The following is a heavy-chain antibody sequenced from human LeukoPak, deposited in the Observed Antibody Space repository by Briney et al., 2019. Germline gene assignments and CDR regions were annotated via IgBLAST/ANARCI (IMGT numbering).Heavy chain of an antibody. CDR1: GFTFSSYG. J-gene: IGHJ4*02. V-gene: IGHV3-30*02. CDR2: IRYDGTNK. D-gene: IGHD3-22*01. Sequence: GGSLRLSCAASGFTFSSYGIHWVRQAPGKGLEWVAFIRYDGTNKYYADSVKGRFTISRDNSKNTLYLQMNSLRAEDTAVYHCAKVIAYSFYYDSSGLPDYWGQGTLVTVSS. CDR3: AKVIAYSFYYDSSGLPDY.